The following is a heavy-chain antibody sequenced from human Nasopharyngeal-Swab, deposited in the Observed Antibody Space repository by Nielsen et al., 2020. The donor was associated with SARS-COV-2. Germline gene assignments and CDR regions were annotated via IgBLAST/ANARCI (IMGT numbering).Heavy chain of an antibody. J-gene: IGHJ6*02. V-gene: IGHV3-20*01. D-gene: IGHD1-26*01. CDR3: ARAYSGSYGYNYYGMDV. Sequence: GGSLRLSCAASGFTFDDYGMSWVRQAPGKGLEWVSGINWNGGSTGYADSVKGRFTISRDNAKNSLYLQMNSLRAEATALYHCARAYSGSYGYNYYGMDVWGQGTTVTVSS. CDR2: INWNGGST. CDR1: GFTFDDYG.